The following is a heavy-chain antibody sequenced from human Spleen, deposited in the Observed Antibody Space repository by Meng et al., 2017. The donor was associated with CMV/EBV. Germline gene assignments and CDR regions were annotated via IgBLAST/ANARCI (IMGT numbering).Heavy chain of an antibody. CDR2: SRSYKGNT. CDR1: FTSKG. J-gene: IGHJ5*02. CDR3: ARTTEYCSSTSCYFERFDP. Sequence: FTSKGISGGRKAPGQGLGGKGWSRSYKGNTKYAKKLQGRITMTTDTSTSTAYMELRRLRSDDTAVYYCARTTEYCSSTSCYFERFDPWGQGTLVTVSS. V-gene: IGHV1-18*01. D-gene: IGHD2-2*01.